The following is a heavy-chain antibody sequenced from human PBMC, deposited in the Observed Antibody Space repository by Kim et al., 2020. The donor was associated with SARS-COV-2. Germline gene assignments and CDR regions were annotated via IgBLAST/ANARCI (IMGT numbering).Heavy chain of an antibody. V-gene: IGHV3-21*01. CDR2: INSDSNYI. Sequence: GGSLRLSCAASGFTFSTYSMNWVRQAPGKGLEWVSSINSDSNYIYYADSIKGRFTISRDNAKNSLYLQMNSLRAEDTALYYCARAGVGDYDYWGQGTLVT. D-gene: IGHD1-26*01. CDR1: GFTFSTYS. J-gene: IGHJ4*02. CDR3: ARAGVGDYDY.